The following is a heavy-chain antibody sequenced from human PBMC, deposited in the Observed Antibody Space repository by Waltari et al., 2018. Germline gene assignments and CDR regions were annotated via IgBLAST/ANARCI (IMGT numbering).Heavy chain of an antibody. J-gene: IGHJ4*02. D-gene: IGHD5-12*01. CDR2: IIPIFGTA. CDR1: RGTFSRYA. CDR3: ARERDGYNPLFDY. Sequence: QVQLVQSGTEVKKPGSSVKVYCKASRGTFSRYAISWVRQAPGQGLEWMGGIIPIFGTANYAQKFQGRVTITADESTSTAYMELSSLRSEDTAVYYCARERDGYNPLFDYWGQGTLVTVSS. V-gene: IGHV1-69*12.